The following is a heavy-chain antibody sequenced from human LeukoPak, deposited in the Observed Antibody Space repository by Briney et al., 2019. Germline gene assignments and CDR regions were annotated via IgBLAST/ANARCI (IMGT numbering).Heavy chain of an antibody. V-gene: IGHV5-51*01. CDR3: ARFRGYSYGYDLGYFDY. J-gene: IGHJ4*02. CDR2: IYPGDSDT. CDR1: GYSFTSYW. Sequence: GESLKISCKGSGYSFTSYWIGWVRQMPGKGLEWMGIIYPGDSDTRYSLSFQGQVTISADKSISTAYLQWSSLKASDTAMYYCARFRGYSYGYDLGYFDYWGQGTLVTVSS. D-gene: IGHD5-18*01.